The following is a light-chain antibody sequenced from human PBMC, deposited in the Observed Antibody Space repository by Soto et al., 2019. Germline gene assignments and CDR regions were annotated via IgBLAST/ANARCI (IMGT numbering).Light chain of an antibody. CDR3: ISYTTSSTYV. CDR1: SSDVGGYKD. V-gene: IGLV2-14*01. CDR2: DVT. J-gene: IGLJ1*01. Sequence: QSVLTQPPSASGSPGQSVTISCTGTSSDVGGYKDVSWYQQHPGKVPKLIIYDVTNRPSGVSDRFSGSKSGNTASLTISGLQAEDEADYYCISYTTSSTYVFGSGTKVTVL.